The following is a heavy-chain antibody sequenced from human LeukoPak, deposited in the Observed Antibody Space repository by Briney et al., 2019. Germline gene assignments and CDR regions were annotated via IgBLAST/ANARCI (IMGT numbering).Heavy chain of an antibody. J-gene: IGHJ4*02. CDR2: INHSGST. CDR1: GGSFSGYY. V-gene: IGHV4-34*01. CDR3: ARMTTYYYDSSGYLAY. D-gene: IGHD3-22*01. Sequence: SETLSLTCAVYGGSFSGYYWSWIRQPPGKGLEWIGEINHSGSTNYNPSLKSRVTISVDTSKNQFSPKLSSVTAADTAVYYCARMTTYYYDSSGYLAYWGQGTLVTVSS.